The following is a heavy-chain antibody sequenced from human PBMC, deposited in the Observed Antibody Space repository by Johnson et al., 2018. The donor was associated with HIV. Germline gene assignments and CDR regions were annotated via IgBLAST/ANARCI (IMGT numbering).Heavy chain of an antibody. V-gene: IGHV3-23*04. CDR3: ARDWVGTNAFDI. CDR1: GFTFSSYA. J-gene: IGHJ3*02. Sequence: VQLVESGGGLVQPGGSLRLSCAASGFTFSSYAMSWVRQAPGKGLEWVSAISGSGGSTYYADSVKGRFTISRDNGKNSLFLLMNSLRAEDTAVYYCARDWVGTNAFDIWGQGTMVTVSS. D-gene: IGHD1-26*01. CDR2: ISGSGGST.